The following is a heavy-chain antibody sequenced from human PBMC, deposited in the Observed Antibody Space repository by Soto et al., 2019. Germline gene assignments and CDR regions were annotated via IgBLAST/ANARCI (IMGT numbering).Heavy chain of an antibody. Sequence: GGSLRLSCAASGSTFSSYAMHWVRQAPGKGLEWVAVISYDGSNKYYADSVKGRFTISRDNSKNTLYLQMNSLRAEDTAVYYCARGYTAMVKYYFDYWGQGTLVTVSS. CDR2: ISYDGSNK. CDR3: ARGYTAMVKYYFDY. J-gene: IGHJ4*02. D-gene: IGHD5-18*01. CDR1: GSTFSSYA. V-gene: IGHV3-30-3*01.